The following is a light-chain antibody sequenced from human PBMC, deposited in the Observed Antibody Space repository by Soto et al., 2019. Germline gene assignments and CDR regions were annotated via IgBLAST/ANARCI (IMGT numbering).Light chain of an antibody. Sequence: QSVLTQPASVSGSPGQSITISCTGTSSDVGGYNYVSWYQQHPGKAPKLIIYDVAIRPSGVSARFSGSKSGNTASLTISGLQAEDEADYYCSSYTTSSALVFGGGTKVTVL. CDR1: SSDVGGYNY. CDR3: SSYTTSSALV. V-gene: IGLV2-14*03. CDR2: DVA. J-gene: IGLJ2*01.